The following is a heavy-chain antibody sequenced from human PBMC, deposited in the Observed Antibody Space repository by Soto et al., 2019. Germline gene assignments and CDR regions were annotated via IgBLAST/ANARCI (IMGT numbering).Heavy chain of an antibody. CDR3: AREFRRDGS. V-gene: IGHV1-8*01. J-gene: IGHJ5*02. Sequence: QVQLVQSGAEVKKPGASVKVSCEASGYTFTSYDINWVRQATGQGLEWMGYMNPNSGNTGYAQEFQGRVTMTWNTSISTAYMELTSLKSEDTAVYYCAREFRRDGSWGQGTLVTVSS. CDR2: MNPNSGNT. D-gene: IGHD5-12*01. CDR1: GYTFTSYD.